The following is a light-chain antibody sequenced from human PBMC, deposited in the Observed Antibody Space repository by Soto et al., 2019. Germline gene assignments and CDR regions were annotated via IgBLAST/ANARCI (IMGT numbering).Light chain of an antibody. Sequence: EIVLTQSPGTLSLSPGERATLSCRASQSVSSSYLAWYQQKPGQAPRLLIYDASNRATGIPARFSGSGSGTDFILTISSLEPEDFAVYYCQQRSNWPPLTFGGGTKVDIK. J-gene: IGKJ4*01. CDR3: QQRSNWPPLT. V-gene: IGKV3-11*01. CDR1: QSVSSSY. CDR2: DAS.